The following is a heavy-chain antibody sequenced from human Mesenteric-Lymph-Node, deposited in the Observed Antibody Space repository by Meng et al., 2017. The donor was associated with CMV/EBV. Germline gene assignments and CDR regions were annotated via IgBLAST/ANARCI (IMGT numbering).Heavy chain of an antibody. V-gene: IGHV3-21*01. D-gene: IGHD6-6*01. CDR1: GFSFSTYS. Sequence: GESLKISCAASGFSFSTYSMNWVRQAPGKGLEWVSLISSSSNYKYYADSVKGRFTISRDNAKNSLYLQMNSLRAEDTAVYYCAREQLVGDSFDYWGQGTLVTVSS. CDR3: AREQLVGDSFDY. CDR2: ISSSSNYK. J-gene: IGHJ4*02.